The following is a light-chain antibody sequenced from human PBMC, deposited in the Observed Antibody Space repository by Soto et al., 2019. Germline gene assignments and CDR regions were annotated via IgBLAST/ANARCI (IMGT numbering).Light chain of an antibody. CDR1: QNISCY. Sequence: IVLTQSPATLSLSPGESATLSCRASQNISCYLIWYQQRPGQAPRLLIYDVSNRATGIPARFSGSGSGTDFTLTISSLEPGDSAVYYCQQRSNWPRTFGQGTKVEIK. CDR2: DVS. CDR3: QQRSNWPRT. V-gene: IGKV3-11*01. J-gene: IGKJ1*01.